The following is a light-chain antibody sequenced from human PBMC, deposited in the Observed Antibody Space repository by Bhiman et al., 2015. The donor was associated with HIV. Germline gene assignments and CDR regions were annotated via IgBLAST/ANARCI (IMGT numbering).Light chain of an antibody. V-gene: IGLV2-14*01. Sequence: QSALTQPASVSGSPGQSIAISCTGTSSDVGAYNLVSWYQQHPGKAPKLMICDVNKRPSGVSNRFSGSKSGNTASLTISGLQAEDEADYYCSSYTISSTTVFGSGTKVTVL. CDR2: DVN. CDR1: SSDVGAYNL. CDR3: SSYTISSTTV. J-gene: IGLJ1*01.